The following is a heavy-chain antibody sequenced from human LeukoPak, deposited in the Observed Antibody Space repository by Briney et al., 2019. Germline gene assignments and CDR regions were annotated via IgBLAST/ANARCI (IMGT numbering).Heavy chain of an antibody. D-gene: IGHD3-16*02. J-gene: IGHJ3*02. V-gene: IGHV3-7*01. CDR1: GFTFSSYW. CDR3: ARVGRDYDYVWGSYPQIWDAFDI. CDR2: IKQDGSEK. Sequence: PGGSLRLSCAASGFTFSSYWMSWVRQAPGKGLEWVANIKQDGSEKYYVDSVKGRFTISRDNAKNSLYLQMNSLRAEDTAVYYCARVGRDYDYVWGSYPQIWDAFDIWGQGTMVTVSS.